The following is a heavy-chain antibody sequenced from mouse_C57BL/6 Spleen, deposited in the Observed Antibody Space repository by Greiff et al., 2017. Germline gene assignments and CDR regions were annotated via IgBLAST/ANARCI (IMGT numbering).Heavy chain of an antibody. V-gene: IGHV1-5*01. Sequence: VQLQQSGTVLARPGASVKMSCKTSGYTFTSYWMHWVKQRPGQGLEWIGAIYPGNSDTSYNQKFKGKAKLTAVTSPSTAYMELSSLTNEDSAVYYCTRGNYYGSYYFDYWGQGTTLTVSS. CDR1: GYTFTSYW. CDR3: TRGNYYGSYYFDY. CDR2: IYPGNSDT. D-gene: IGHD1-1*01. J-gene: IGHJ2*01.